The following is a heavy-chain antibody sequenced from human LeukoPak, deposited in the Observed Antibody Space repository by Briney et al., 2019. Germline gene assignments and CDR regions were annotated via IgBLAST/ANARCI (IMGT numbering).Heavy chain of an antibody. CDR3: ARDLPVVALVMDY. CDR2: VSGYLKDANSAQKFYVKNT. CDR1: GYNFTNFG. J-gene: IGHJ4*02. V-gene: IGHV1-18*01. D-gene: IGHD2-15*01. Sequence: ASVKVSCKASGYNFTNFGISWVRQAPGQGLKWMGWVSGYLKDANSAQKFYVKNTKYAERFHDRVTMTADTSTSTAYMELSSLKFDDTAVYFCARDLPVVALVMDYWGQGTLITVSS.